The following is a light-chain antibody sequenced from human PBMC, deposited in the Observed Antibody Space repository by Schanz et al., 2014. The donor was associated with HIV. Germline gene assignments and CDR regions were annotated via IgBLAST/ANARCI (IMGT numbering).Light chain of an antibody. CDR3: SSFAGSNIPWV. J-gene: IGLJ3*02. CDR1: SREVGGYNH. CDR2: EVI. Sequence: QSALTQPPSASGAPGQSVTISCTGTSREVGGYNHLSRTQQHPGKAPKLMIYEVIKRPSGVPYRFSGSKSGSTASLTVSGLQPEDEADYYCSSFAGSNIPWVFGGGTKLTVL. V-gene: IGLV2-8*01.